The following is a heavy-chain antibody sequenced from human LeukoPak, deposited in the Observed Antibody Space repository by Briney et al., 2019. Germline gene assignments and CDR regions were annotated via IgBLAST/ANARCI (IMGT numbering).Heavy chain of an antibody. J-gene: IGHJ6*02. CDR3: AKDYYGSGSYFYYYYGMDV. V-gene: IGHV3-30*18. D-gene: IGHD3-10*01. CDR2: ISYDGSNK. CDR1: GFTFSSYG. Sequence: GRSLGLSCAASGFTFSSYGMHWVRQAPGKGLEWVAVISYDGSNKYYADSVKGRFTISRDNSKNTLYLQMNSLRAEDTAVYYCAKDYYGSGSYFYYYYGMDVWGQGTTVTVSS.